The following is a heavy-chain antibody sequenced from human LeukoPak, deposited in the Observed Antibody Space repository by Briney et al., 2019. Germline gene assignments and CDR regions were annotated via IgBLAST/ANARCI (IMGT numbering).Heavy chain of an antibody. CDR1: GASSSGFS. Sequence: SDTLALTCAVSGASSSGFSWSWIRQAPGKGLEWFAYSGSPNYIPSLKSRVTISVDTSKNQLSLKLSSVTAADTAVYYCARVGPTINIGYGYSDYRGQGTLVT. CDR2: SGSP. D-gene: IGHD4/OR15-4a*01. CDR3: ARVGPTINIGYGYSDY. V-gene: IGHV4-59*07. J-gene: IGHJ4*02.